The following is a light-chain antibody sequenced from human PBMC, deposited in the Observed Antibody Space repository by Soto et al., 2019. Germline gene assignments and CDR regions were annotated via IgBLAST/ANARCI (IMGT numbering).Light chain of an antibody. V-gene: IGKV1-39*01. CDR1: QSISSY. Sequence: DIQMTQSPSSLSASVGDRVTITCRASQSISSYLNWYQQKPGKAPKLLIYAASSLQSGVPSRFSCSGSGTEFTLTISSLHPEDFATYYCQQLNSYPWTFGQGTKVDIK. J-gene: IGKJ1*01. CDR2: AAS. CDR3: QQLNSYPWT.